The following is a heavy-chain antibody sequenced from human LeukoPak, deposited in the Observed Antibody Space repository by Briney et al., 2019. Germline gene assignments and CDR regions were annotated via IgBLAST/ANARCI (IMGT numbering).Heavy chain of an antibody. CDR3: ARFSGSYSWFDP. CDR2: IYYSGST. Sequence: PSETMSLTCTVSGGSISSYYWSWIRQPPGKGLEWIGYIYYSGSTNYNPSLKSRVTISVDTSKNQFSLKLSSVTAADTAVYYCARFSGSYSWFDPWGQGTLVTVSS. J-gene: IGHJ5*02. D-gene: IGHD1-26*01. CDR1: GGSISSYY. V-gene: IGHV4-59*08.